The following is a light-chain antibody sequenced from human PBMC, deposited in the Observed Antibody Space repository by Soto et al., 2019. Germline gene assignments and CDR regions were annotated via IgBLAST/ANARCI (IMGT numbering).Light chain of an antibody. CDR1: QYISSA. V-gene: IGKV1-5*03. J-gene: IGKJ1*01. Sequence: DIQITQSPSTLSASVGDRVTITCRASQYISSALVWYQQKPGKAPNLLIYKASSLQSGVPLRFSGSESGTEFTIAISSLQPEYFAAYYCQQQKSYPRTFGQGTKVEIK. CDR2: KAS. CDR3: QQQKSYPRT.